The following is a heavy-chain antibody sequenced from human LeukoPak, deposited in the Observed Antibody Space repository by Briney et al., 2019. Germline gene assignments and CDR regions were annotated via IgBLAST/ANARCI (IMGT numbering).Heavy chain of an antibody. CDR1: GYSFTNFP. Sequence: GASVKVSFKAFGYSFTNFPVHWVRQAPGQRLEWMGWINSGTGNTKYSQKFQGRVTITRDTSASTAYMELSSLRSEDTAVYYCARGSDYYDSRGYYSDWGQGTLVTVSS. V-gene: IGHV1-3*01. D-gene: IGHD3-22*01. J-gene: IGHJ4*02. CDR2: INSGTGNT. CDR3: ARGSDYYDSRGYYSD.